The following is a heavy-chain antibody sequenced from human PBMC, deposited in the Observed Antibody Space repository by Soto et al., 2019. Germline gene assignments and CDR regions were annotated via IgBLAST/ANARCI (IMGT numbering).Heavy chain of an antibody. CDR3: ARPRSIGEQQPGGIS. J-gene: IGHJ5*02. D-gene: IGHD3-10*01. CDR2: ISYDGSET. CDR1: VFTFSNFA. Sequence: QVHLVESGGGVVKPGRSLRLSCAASVFTFSNFAMHWVRQAPGKGLEWVSFISYDGSETYYADSVKGRFTISRDNSNNTRYLQMNSLRAEDTAVYYWARPRSIGEQQPGGISLGQGTLVTVSS. V-gene: IGHV3-30*14.